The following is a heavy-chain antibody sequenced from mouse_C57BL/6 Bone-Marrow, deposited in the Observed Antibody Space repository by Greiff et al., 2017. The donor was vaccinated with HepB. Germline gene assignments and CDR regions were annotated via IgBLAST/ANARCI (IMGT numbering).Heavy chain of an antibody. CDR1: GFNIKNTY. Sequence: EVQLQQSVAELVRPGASVKLSCTASGFNIKNTYMHWVKQRPEQGLEWIGRIDPANGNTKYAPKFQGKATITADTSSNTAYLQLSSLTSEDTAIYDCAPYYYGSSYYFDYWGQGTTLTVSS. CDR3: APYYYGSSYYFDY. V-gene: IGHV14-3*01. CDR2: IDPANGNT. D-gene: IGHD1-1*01. J-gene: IGHJ2*01.